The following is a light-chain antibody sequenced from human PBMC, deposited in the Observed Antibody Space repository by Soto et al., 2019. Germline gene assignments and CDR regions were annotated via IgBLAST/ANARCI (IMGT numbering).Light chain of an antibody. CDR2: GAS. J-gene: IGKJ4*01. CDR3: QQYHTWPIT. CDR1: QAVNTR. V-gene: IGKV3D-15*01. Sequence: EIVLTQSPATLSSFPGDRVTLSCRASQAVNTRLAWYQHKPGQAPRLLMSGASSRASGVPVRFSGSGSGTEFTLTISSLQSEDCAIYYCQQYHTWPITFGGGTKVDI.